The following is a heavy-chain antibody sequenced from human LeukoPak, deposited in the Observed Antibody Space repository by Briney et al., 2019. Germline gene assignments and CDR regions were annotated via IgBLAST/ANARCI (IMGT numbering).Heavy chain of an antibody. CDR3: AKRDGYGPRVHWFDP. V-gene: IGHV3-30*02. CDR2: IRYDGSNK. Sequence: GGSLRLSCAASGFTFSSYGMHWVRQAPGKGLEWVAFIRYDGSNKYYADSVKGLFTISRDNSKNTLYLQMNSLRAEDKAVYYCAKRDGYGPRVHWFDPWGQGNLVTVSS. D-gene: IGHD3-22*01. CDR1: GFTFSSYG. J-gene: IGHJ5*02.